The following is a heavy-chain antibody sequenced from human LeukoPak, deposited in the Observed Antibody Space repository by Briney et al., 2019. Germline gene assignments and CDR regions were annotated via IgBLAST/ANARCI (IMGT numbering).Heavy chain of an antibody. Sequence: GESLRLSCAAPGFTFIAVDWVRQAPGMGLEWVSTINSVDDTYYSESVRGRFTVSRDKSKNTVYLHMNSLRAEDTAVYHCAKWFRGSGSDRFYDKWGQGTLVTVSS. J-gene: IGHJ4*02. CDR2: INSVDDT. D-gene: IGHD3-10*01. CDR3: AKWFRGSGSDRFYDK. CDR1: GFTFIA. V-gene: IGHV3-23*01.